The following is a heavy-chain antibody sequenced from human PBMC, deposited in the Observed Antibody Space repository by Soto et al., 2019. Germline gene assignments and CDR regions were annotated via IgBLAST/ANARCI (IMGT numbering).Heavy chain of an antibody. J-gene: IGHJ4*02. CDR3: ARAPRGYSYGPFDY. V-gene: IGHV4-59*01. CDR1: GGSISSYY. D-gene: IGHD5-18*01. CDR2: IYYSGST. Sequence: QVQLQESGPGLVKPSETLSLTCTVSGGSISSYYWSWIRQPPGKGLEWIGYIYYSGSTNYNPSLKRRVTISADTSNNQFSLKMSSVTAADTAVYYCARAPRGYSYGPFDYWGQGTLVTVSS.